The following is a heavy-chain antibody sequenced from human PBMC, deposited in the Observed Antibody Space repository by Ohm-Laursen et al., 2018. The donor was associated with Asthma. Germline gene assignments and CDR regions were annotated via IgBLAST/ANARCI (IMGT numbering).Heavy chain of an antibody. CDR2: IHYSGST. D-gene: IGHD5-24*01. V-gene: IGHV4-31*03. Sequence: TLSLTCTVSGGSISSGGYYWNWIRQHPGKGLEWIGYIHYSGSTYYSPSLKSRVTISVDTSKNQFSLKLSSVTAADTAVHYCASLIDAYSLDDAFDIWGQGTMVTVSS. CDR1: GGSISSGGYY. CDR3: ASLIDAYSLDDAFDI. J-gene: IGHJ3*02.